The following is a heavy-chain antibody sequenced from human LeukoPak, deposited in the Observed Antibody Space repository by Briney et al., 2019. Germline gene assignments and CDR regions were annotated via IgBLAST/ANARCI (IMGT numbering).Heavy chain of an antibody. CDR2: IYSGGST. D-gene: IGHD2-15*01. V-gene: IGHV3-66*02. CDR1: GFTVSSNY. CDR3: ARGNLGYCSGGSCYSAYYYYGMDV. Sequence: PGGSLRLSCAASGFTVSSNYMSWVRQAPGKGLEWVSVIYSGGSTYYADSVKGRFTISRDNSKNTLYLQMNSLRAEDTAVYYCARGNLGYCSGGSCYSAYYYYGMDVWGQGTTVTVSS. J-gene: IGHJ6*02.